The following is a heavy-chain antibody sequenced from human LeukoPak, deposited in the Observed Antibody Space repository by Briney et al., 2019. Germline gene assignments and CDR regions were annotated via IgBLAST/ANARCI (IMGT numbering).Heavy chain of an antibody. Sequence: GGSLRLSCAVSGFTVSSNYMTWVRQAPGKGLEWVSIIYSGGTTYYADSVKGRFTVSRDNSKSTLYLQMNSLRAEDTAVYYCARLYYYVSGTYSRYFDYWGQGTLVTVSS. D-gene: IGHD3-10*01. V-gene: IGHV3-53*01. J-gene: IGHJ4*02. CDR2: IYSGGTT. CDR1: GFTVSSNY. CDR3: ARLYYYVSGTYSRYFDY.